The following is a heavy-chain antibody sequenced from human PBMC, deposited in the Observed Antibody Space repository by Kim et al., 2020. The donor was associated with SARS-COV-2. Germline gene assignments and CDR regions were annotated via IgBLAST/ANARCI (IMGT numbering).Heavy chain of an antibody. D-gene: IGHD3-3*01. V-gene: IGHV3-30*18. Sequence: GGSLRLSCAASGFTFSSYGMHWVRQAPGKGLEWVAVISNDGSNKYYADSVKGRFTISRDNSKNTLYLQMNSLRAEDTAVYYCAKDHRYYDFWSGYLNPAYYYYYMDFWGKGTTVTVSS. J-gene: IGHJ6*03. CDR1: GFTFSSYG. CDR2: ISNDGSNK. CDR3: AKDHRYYDFWSGYLNPAYYYYYMDF.